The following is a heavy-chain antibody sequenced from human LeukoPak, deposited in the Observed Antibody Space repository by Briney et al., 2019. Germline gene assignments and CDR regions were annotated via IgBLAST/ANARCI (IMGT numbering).Heavy chain of an antibody. V-gene: IGHV1-2*02. D-gene: IGHD6-6*01. J-gene: IGHJ3*02. CDR1: GYTFTGYY. CDR3: ARDVVPSDAFDI. CDR2: INPNSGGT. Sequence: ASVKVSCKASGYTFTGYYMHWVRQAPGQGLEWMGWINPNSGGTNYAQKFQGRVTMTRDTSISTAYMELSRLRSDDTAVYYCARDVVPSDAFDIWGQGTMVTVSS.